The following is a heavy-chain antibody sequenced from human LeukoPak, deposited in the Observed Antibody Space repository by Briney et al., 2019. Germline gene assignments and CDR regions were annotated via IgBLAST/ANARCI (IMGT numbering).Heavy chain of an antibody. Sequence: PGGSLRLSCAASGFTFDDYAMHWVRQAPGKGLEWVSLISWDGGSTYYADSVKGRFTISRDNSKNSLYLQMNSLRAEDAALYYCAKDTGDGYNSASDAFDIWGQGTMVTVSS. CDR3: AKDTGDGYNSASDAFDI. J-gene: IGHJ3*02. CDR2: ISWDGGST. CDR1: GFTFDDYA. D-gene: IGHD5-24*01. V-gene: IGHV3-43D*03.